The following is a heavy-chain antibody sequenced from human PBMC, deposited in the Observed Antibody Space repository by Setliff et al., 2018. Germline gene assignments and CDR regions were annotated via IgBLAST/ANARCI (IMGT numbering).Heavy chain of an antibody. D-gene: IGHD3-22*01. CDR1: GYTFTNYG. CDR3: AREGRRYYDSSGYYYDPYYYYYMDG. CDR2: ISAYNDNT. Sequence: ASVKVSCKASGYTFTNYGISWVRRAPGQGLEWMGWISAYNDNTNYAQKDQGRVTMTTDTSTSTAYMGLRSLTSDDTAVYYCAREGRRYYDSSGYYYDPYYYYYMDGWGKGTTVTVSS. J-gene: IGHJ6*03. V-gene: IGHV1-18*01.